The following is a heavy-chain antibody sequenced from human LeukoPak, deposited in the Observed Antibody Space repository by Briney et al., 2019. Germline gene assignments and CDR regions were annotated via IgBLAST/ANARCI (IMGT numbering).Heavy chain of an antibody. V-gene: IGHV3-21*01. J-gene: IGHJ4*02. CDR2: ITRTSHQ. D-gene: IGHD3-22*01. CDR3: AKDTYYFESIGSPRPALNDN. CDR1: GFTFEINT. Sequence: GGPLRLSCAASGFTFEINTMNWVRQAPGKGLEWVSSITRTSHQYYADSVRGAFTVSRDNAQNSLYLQMKSLRAEDRAVYYCAKDTYYFESIGSPRPALNDNWGQGTVVSVSS.